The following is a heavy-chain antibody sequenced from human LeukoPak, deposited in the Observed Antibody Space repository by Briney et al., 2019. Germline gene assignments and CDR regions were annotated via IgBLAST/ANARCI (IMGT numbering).Heavy chain of an antibody. Sequence: ASVKVSCKASGYTFTSYGISGVRQAPGQGREWMGWISAYNGNTNYAQKLQGRVTMTTDTSTSTAYMELRSLRSDDTAVYYCARDQNYYYYMDVWGKGTTVTVSS. V-gene: IGHV1-18*01. CDR2: ISAYNGNT. J-gene: IGHJ6*03. CDR1: GYTFTSYG. CDR3: ARDQNYYYYMDV.